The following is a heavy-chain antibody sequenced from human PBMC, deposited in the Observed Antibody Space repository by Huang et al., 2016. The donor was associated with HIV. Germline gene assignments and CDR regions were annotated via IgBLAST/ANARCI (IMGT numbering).Heavy chain of an antibody. D-gene: IGHD3-22*01. V-gene: IGHV4-39*01. Sequence: QLQLQGSGPGLVKPSETLSLTCTVSGGSITRGSYYWGWIRQPPGKGLEWVGSNYYSGSTDYNPSLKSRVTVSVDTSKHQFSLRLSSVTAADTAVYYCARHFSYYDSSGYTPWDAFDIWGQGTMVTVSS. CDR1: GGSITRGSYY. CDR2: NYYSGST. CDR3: ARHFSYYDSSGYTPWDAFDI. J-gene: IGHJ3*02.